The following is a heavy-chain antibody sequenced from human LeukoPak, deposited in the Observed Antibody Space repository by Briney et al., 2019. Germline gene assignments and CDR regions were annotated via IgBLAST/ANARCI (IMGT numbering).Heavy chain of an antibody. J-gene: IGHJ6*02. CDR3: ARDARDYGDYGQYYGMDV. V-gene: IGHV4-59*01. CDR2: IYYSGST. D-gene: IGHD4-17*01. Sequence: SETLSLTCTVSGGSISSYYWSWIRKPPGKRLEWIGYIYYSGSTNYNPSLKSRVTISVDTSKNQFSLKLSSVTAADTAVYYCARDARDYGDYGQYYGMDVWGQGTTVTVSS. CDR1: GGSISSYY.